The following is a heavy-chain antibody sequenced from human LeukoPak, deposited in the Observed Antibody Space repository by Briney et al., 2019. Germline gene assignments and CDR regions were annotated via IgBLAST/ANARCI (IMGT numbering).Heavy chain of an antibody. CDR2: INPNSGGT. D-gene: IGHD3-22*01. V-gene: IGHV1-2*02. CDR1: GYTFTGYC. Sequence: ASVKVSCKXSGYTFTGYCMHWVRQAPGQGLEWMGWINPNSGGTNYAQKFQGRVTMTRDTSISTAYMELRSLRSDDTAVYYCASDSSGYYYWNYWGQGTLVTVSS. J-gene: IGHJ4*02. CDR3: ASDSSGYYYWNY.